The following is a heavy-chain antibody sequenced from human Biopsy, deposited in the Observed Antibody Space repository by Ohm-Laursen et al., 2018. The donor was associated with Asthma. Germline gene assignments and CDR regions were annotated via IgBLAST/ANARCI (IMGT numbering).Heavy chain of an antibody. CDR2: ISVYNGNT. CDR1: GYTFNSAG. Sequence: SVKVSCKTSGYTFNSAGITWVRQAPGQGLEWMGWISVYNGNTKVAQKLQDRVTMITDTSTSTAYMELRSLRSDDTAAYFCARAVDYSRYYGIDVWGQGTTVTVS. V-gene: IGHV1-18*01. J-gene: IGHJ6*02. D-gene: IGHD3-10*01. CDR3: ARAVDYSRYYGIDV.